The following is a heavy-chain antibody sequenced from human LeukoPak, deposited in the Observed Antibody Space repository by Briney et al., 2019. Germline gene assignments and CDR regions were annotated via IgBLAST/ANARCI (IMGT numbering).Heavy chain of an antibody. V-gene: IGHV1-46*01. CDR1: GYTFTSYH. D-gene: IGHD6-19*01. CDR3: ESYLSCWSMKY. Sequence: ASVKVSCKASGYTFTSYHMHCVRHAPGQGLEWTGIINPRVGSTTYAQKFQGRFTMTRDMSTSTVYMELSSLRTEDTAVYYCESYLSCWSMKYWGKGTLVTVSS. J-gene: IGHJ4*02. CDR2: INPRVGST.